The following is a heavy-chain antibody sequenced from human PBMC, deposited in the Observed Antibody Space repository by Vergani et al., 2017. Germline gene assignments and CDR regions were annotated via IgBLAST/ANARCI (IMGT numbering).Heavy chain of an antibody. J-gene: IGHJ4*02. D-gene: IGHD3-10*01. Sequence: QVQLVESGGGVVQPGRSLRLSCETSGLMFNNYGMHWVRQAPGKGLEWVAVISSDGSNKHYADSVKGRFTISRDNSQNTLYLQMDSLTAEDTAIYFGVNGYYNDLRGLAIFDYCGQGTLVTDSS. CDR3: VNGYYNDLRGLAIFDY. V-gene: IGHV3-30*18. CDR2: ISSDGSNK. CDR1: GLMFNNYG.